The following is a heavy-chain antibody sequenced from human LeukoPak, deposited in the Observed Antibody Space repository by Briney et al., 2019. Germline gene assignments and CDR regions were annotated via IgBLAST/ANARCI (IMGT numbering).Heavy chain of an antibody. J-gene: IGHJ6*03. CDR1: GGSFSGYY. V-gene: IGHV4-34*01. CDR3: ARQKGSCSGGSCYLQQNYYMDV. D-gene: IGHD2-15*01. Sequence: SETLSLTCAVYGGSFSGYYWSWIRQPPGKGREWIGEINHSGSTNYNPPLKSRVTISVDTSKNQFSLKLSSVTAADTAVYYCARQKGSCSGGSCYLQQNYYMDVWGKGTTVTVSS. CDR2: INHSGST.